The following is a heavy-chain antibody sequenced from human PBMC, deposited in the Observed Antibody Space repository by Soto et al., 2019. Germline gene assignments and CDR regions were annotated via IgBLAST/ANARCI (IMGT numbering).Heavy chain of an antibody. CDR1: GGSISSSSYY. V-gene: IGHV4-39*01. D-gene: IGHD6-19*01. CDR2: IYYSGST. CDR3: ATIAVAALYGMDV. Sequence: SETLSLTCTVSGGSISSSSYYWGWIRQPPGKGLEWIGSIYYSGSTYYNPSLKSRVTISVDTSKNQFSPKLSSVTAADTAVYYCATIAVAALYGMDVWGQGTTVTVSS. J-gene: IGHJ6*02.